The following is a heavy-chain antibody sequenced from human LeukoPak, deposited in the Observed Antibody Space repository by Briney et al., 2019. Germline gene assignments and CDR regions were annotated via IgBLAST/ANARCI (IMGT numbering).Heavy chain of an antibody. CDR3: ARSGQWLDPFDY. V-gene: IGHV3-21*01. CDR1: GFTFSSYS. CDR2: ISSSSSYI. D-gene: IGHD6-19*01. J-gene: IGHJ4*02. Sequence: PGGSLRLSCAASGFTFSSYSMNWVRQAPGKGLEWVSSISSSSSYIYYADSVKGRFTISRDNAKNSLYLQMNSLRAEDTAVYYCARSGQWLDPFDYWGQGTLVTVSS.